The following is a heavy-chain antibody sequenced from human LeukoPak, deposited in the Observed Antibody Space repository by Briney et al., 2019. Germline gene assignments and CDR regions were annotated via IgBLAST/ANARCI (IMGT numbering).Heavy chain of an antibody. CDR2: INPNSGGT. CDR1: GYTFTGYY. D-gene: IGHD3-22*01. J-gene: IGHJ6*03. CDR3: ARGSDSSGYLYYYYYMDV. Sequence: ASVKVSCKASGYTFTGYYMHWVRQAPGQGLEWMGWINPNSGGTNYAQKFQGRVTMTRDTSISTAYMELSRLRSDDTAVYYRARGSDSSGYLYYYYYMDVWGKGTTVTVSS. V-gene: IGHV1-2*02.